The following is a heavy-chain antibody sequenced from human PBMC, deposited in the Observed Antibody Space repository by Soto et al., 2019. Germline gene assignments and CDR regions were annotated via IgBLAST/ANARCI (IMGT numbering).Heavy chain of an antibody. CDR1: GFTFSSYW. J-gene: IGHJ4*02. CDR3: ARGRGAAADYFDF. CDR2: IKQDGSEK. Sequence: GGSLRLSCAASGFTFSSYWMNWVRQAPGKGLEWVANIKQDGSEKHYVDSVKGRFTISRDNAKNSLFLQMDSLRAEDTAVYYCARGRGAAADYFDFWGQGTLVTVSS. V-gene: IGHV3-7*05. D-gene: IGHD6-13*01.